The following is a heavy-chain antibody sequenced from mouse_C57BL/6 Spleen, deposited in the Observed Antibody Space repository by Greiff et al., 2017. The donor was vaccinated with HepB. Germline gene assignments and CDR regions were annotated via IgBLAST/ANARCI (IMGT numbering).Heavy chain of an antibody. D-gene: IGHD1-1*01. CDR3: ASDLYYYGSSHWYFDV. CDR2: ISYDGSN. J-gene: IGHJ1*03. V-gene: IGHV3-6*01. Sequence: EVKLQESGPGLVKPSQSLSLTCSVPGYSITSGYYWNWIRQFPGNKLECMGYISYDGSNNYNPSLKNRISITLDTSKNQFFLKLNSVTTEDTATYYCASDLYYYGSSHWYFDVWGTGTTVTVSS. CDR1: GYSITSGYY.